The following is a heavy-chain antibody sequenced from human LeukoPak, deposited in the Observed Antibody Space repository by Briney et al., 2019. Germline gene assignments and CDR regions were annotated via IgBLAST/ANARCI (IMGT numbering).Heavy chain of an antibody. V-gene: IGHV3-15*01. D-gene: IGHD3-10*01. Sequence: PGGSLRLSCAASGFTSSNAWMSWVRQAPGKGLEWVGRVKSKTDGGTTDYAAPVKGRFTISRDDSKNTLYLQMNSLKTEDTAVYYCTTDGASATSYPYAPGYWGQGTLVTVSS. CDR2: VKSKTDGGTT. CDR1: GFTSSNAW. J-gene: IGHJ4*02. CDR3: TTDGASATSYPYAPGY.